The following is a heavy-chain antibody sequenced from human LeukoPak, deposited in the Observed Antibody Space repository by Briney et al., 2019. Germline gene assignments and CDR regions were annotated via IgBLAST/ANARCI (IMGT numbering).Heavy chain of an antibody. CDR1: GYTFTSYY. V-gene: IGHV1-46*01. Sequence: ASVKVSCKASGYTFTSYYMHWVRQAPGQGLEWMGLINPSGGSTSYAQKFQGRVTMTRDMSTSTVYMELSSLRSEDTAVYYCARDMLLWFGLRGGMPYYYYMDVWGKGTTVTVSS. CDR2: INPSGGST. CDR3: ARDMLLWFGLRGGMPYYYYMDV. J-gene: IGHJ6*03. D-gene: IGHD3-10*01.